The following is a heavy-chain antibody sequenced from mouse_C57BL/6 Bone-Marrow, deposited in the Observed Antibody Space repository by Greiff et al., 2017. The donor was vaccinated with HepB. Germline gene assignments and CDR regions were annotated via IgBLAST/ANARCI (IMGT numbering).Heavy chain of an antibody. CDR1: GYTFTDYN. V-gene: IGHV1-22*01. J-gene: IGHJ2*01. D-gene: IGHD2-2*01. CDR3: AGTMVTTGLDY. Sequence: EVKLQQSGPELVKPGASVKMSCKASGYTFTDYNMHWVKQSHGKSLEWIGYINPNNGGTSYNQKFKGKATLTVNKSSSTAYMELRSLTSEDSAVYYCAGTMVTTGLDYWGQGTTLTVSS. CDR2: INPNNGGT.